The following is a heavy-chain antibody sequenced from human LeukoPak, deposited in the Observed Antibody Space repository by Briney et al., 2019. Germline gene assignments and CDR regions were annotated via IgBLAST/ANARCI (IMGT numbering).Heavy chain of an antibody. V-gene: IGHV3-11*06. Sequence: GGSLRLSCAASGFRVSGYDLNWIRQAPGKGLEWIAYISISSSNIHYADSVRGRFTISRDNANNSLYLQMNSLRAEDTAVYYCARSGSYSVDYWGQGTLVTVSS. CDR2: ISISSSNI. J-gene: IGHJ4*02. CDR1: GFRVSGYD. CDR3: ARSGSYSVDY. D-gene: IGHD1-26*01.